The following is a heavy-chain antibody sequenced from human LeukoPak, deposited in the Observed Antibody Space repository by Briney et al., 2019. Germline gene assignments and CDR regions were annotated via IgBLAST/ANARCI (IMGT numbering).Heavy chain of an antibody. D-gene: IGHD6-6*01. V-gene: IGHV1-2*02. CDR2: INPNSGGT. CDR1: GYTFTGYY. Sequence: GASVKVSCKASGYTFTGYYMHWVRQAPGQGLEWMGWINPNSGGTNYAQKFQGRVTMTRDTSISTAYMELSRLRSDDTAVYYCARDGIAARPGGWFDPWGQGTLVTVSS. J-gene: IGHJ5*02. CDR3: ARDGIAARPGGWFDP.